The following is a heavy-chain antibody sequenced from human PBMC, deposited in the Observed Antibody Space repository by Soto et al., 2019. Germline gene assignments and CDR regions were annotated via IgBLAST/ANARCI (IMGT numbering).Heavy chain of an antibody. CDR1: GFTFSSYA. CDR2: ISGSGGST. D-gene: IGHD4-17*01. Sequence: VQLLESGGGLVQPGGSLRLSCAASGFTFSSYAMSWVRQAPGKGLEWVSAISGSGGSTYYADSVKGRFTISRDNSKNTLYLQMNSLRAEDTAVYYCAKDLRAYGDYGGNWFDPWGQGTLVTVSS. CDR3: AKDLRAYGDYGGNWFDP. J-gene: IGHJ5*02. V-gene: IGHV3-23*01.